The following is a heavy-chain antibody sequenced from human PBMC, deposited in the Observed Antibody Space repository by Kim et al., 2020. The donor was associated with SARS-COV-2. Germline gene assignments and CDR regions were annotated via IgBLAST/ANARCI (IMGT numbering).Heavy chain of an antibody. J-gene: IGHJ5*02. CDR1: GFTFSSYS. V-gene: IGHV3-48*02. CDR2: FSSSSSTI. D-gene: IGHD2-21*01. Sequence: GGSLRLSCAASGFTFSSYSMNWVRQAPAKGLEWVSYFSSSSSTIYYADSVKGRFTISRDNAKNSLYLQMNSLRDEDTAMYYCARGGQHIVVVIAIDEGNWFDPWGQGNLVTVSS. CDR3: ARGGQHIVVVIAIDEGNWFDP.